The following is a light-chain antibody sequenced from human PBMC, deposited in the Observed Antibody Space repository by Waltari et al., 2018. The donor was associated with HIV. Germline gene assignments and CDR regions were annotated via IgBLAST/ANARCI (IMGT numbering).Light chain of an antibody. J-gene: IGLJ1*01. CDR1: QLANKY. CDR3: QTWDNNFYV. V-gene: IGLV3-1*01. CDR2: QVS. Sequence: SYELTQPPSVSVSPGQTASITCSGDQLANKYIWWYQQRSGHSPVLVIYQVSKHPPGISERFSGSNSGLTATLTISGTQTVDEADYYCQTWDNNFYVFGTGTTVTVL.